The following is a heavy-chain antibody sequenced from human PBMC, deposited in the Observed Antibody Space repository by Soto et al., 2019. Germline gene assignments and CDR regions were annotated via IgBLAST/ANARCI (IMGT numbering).Heavy chain of an antibody. CDR2: INPSGGST. V-gene: IGHV1-46*01. CDR1: GYTFTSYY. Sequence: ASVKVSCKASGYTFTSYYMHWVRQAPGQGLEWMGIINPSGGSTSYAQKFQGRVTMTRDTSTSTVYMELSSLRSEDTAVYYCARDVLHPEFDFQSYGPPFYAFDIWGQGTMVTVSS. CDR3: ARDVLHPEFDFQSYGPPFYAFDI. D-gene: IGHD3-3*01. J-gene: IGHJ3*02.